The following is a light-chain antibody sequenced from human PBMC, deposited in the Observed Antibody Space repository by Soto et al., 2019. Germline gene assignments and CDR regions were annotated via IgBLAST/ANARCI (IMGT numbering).Light chain of an antibody. CDR2: WAS. Sequence: IAPSPDSLAVSLGARATINCKSSQSVLCSANHKTYLAWYQQQPGQPPKLLIYWASTRESGVPDRFSGSGSGTDFTLTISCLQAEDVAVYYCQQYYSYPPTFGQGTKVDVK. CDR3: QQYYSYPPT. CDR1: QSVLCSANHKTY. V-gene: IGKV4-1*01. J-gene: IGKJ1*01.